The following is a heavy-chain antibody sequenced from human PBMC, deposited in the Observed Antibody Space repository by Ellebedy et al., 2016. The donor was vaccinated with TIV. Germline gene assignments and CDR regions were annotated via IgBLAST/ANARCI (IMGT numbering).Heavy chain of an antibody. J-gene: IGHJ4*02. CDR3: ARDRWPYFFDC. Sequence: GESLKISCAASGFSLSSSGMHWVRQAPGKGLEWVAFLRSDGNNRYYTDSVEGRFTISRDNSKNILYLQTSSLRAEDTAVYYCARDRWPYFFDCWGQGTLVTVSS. V-gene: IGHV3-30*02. CDR1: GFSLSSSG. D-gene: IGHD6-13*01. CDR2: LRSDGNNR.